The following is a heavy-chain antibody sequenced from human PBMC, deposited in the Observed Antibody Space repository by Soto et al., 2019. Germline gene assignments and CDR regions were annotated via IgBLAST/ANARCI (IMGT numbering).Heavy chain of an antibody. Sequence: GGSLRLSCAASGFTFNNYAMNWVRQAPGKGLEWVSNFSSSTGTIYYADSVKGRFTISRDNAQNSLYLQMNGLRAEGTAVYYCARRAAAGHNDYWGQGTLVTVSS. CDR1: GFTFNNYA. V-gene: IGHV3-48*01. CDR3: ARRAAAGHNDY. CDR2: FSSSTGTI. J-gene: IGHJ4*02. D-gene: IGHD6-13*01.